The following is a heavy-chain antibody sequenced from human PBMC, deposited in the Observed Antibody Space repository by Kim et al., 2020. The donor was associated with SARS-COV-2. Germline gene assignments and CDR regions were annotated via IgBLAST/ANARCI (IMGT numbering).Heavy chain of an antibody. CDR3: ARAGRAVALYYFDY. D-gene: IGHD6-19*01. J-gene: IGHJ4*02. V-gene: IGHV3-48*03. CDR1: GFTFSSYE. Sequence: GGSLRLSCAASGFTFSSYEMNWVRQAPGKGLEWVSYISSSGSTIYYADSGKGRFTISRDNAKNSLFLQMNSLRAEDTSVYYCARAGRAVALYYFDYWGQGTLVTVSS. CDR2: ISSSGSTI.